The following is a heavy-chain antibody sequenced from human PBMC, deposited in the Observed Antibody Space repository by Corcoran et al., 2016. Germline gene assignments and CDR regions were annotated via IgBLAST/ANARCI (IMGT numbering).Heavy chain of an antibody. V-gene: IGHV1-3*01. CDR2: INAGTGNT. Sequence: QVQLVQSGAEVNKPGASVQVSCKATGYTFTSSAMHWVRQAPGQRLEWMGWINAGTGNTKYSQKFEGRVTINRDTSAITVYMELRSLRSEATAVYDCALGLAVGSLGYRGQGTLVTVSS. J-gene: IGHJ4*02. D-gene: IGHD1-26*01. CDR3: ALGLAVGSLGY. CDR1: GYTFTSSA.